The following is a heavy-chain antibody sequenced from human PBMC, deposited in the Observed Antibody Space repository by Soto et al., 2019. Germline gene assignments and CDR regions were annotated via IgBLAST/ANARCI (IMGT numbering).Heavy chain of an antibody. CDR1: GVSISSGNW. CDR3: ARLVYDTRLNYMYFDF. D-gene: IGHD3-10*01. V-gene: IGHV4-4*01. CDR2: IFHDGTA. Sequence: LSLTCAVSGVSISSGNWRTWVRQSPQRGLEYIGEIFHDGTANYYPSFERRVAISVDTSKNQFSLKLTSVTAADTAIYFCARLVYDTRLNYMYFDFWGQGTLVTVSS. J-gene: IGHJ4*02.